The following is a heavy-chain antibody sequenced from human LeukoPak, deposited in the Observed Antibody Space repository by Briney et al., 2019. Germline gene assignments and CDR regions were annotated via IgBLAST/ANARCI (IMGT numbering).Heavy chain of an antibody. J-gene: IGHJ4*02. V-gene: IGHV4-34*01. CDR1: GGSISSYY. CDR2: INHSGNT. Sequence: SETLSLTCTVSGGSISSYYWSWIRQPPGKGLEWIGEINHSGNTNYNPSLKSRVAISVDTSKNQFSLKLSSVIAADTAMYYCARSKDGSGFAAYWGQGTQVTVSS. CDR3: ARSKDGSGFAAY. D-gene: IGHD3-22*01.